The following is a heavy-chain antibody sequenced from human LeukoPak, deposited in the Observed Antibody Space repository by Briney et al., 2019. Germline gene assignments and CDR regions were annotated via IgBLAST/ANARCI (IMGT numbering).Heavy chain of an antibody. V-gene: IGHV4-31*03. CDR1: GGSIRRGSYY. CDR2: IYYRGST. J-gene: IGHJ4*02. CDR3: ARVGYDSSGYYYALFDD. D-gene: IGHD3-22*01. Sequence: PSETLSLTCTVSGGSIRRGSYYWRWSRQHPGKGLEWIGYIYYRGSTYYNPSLKSRVIISVDTSKNQFSLKLSSVTAADTAVYYCARVGYDSSGYYYALFDDWGQGTLVTVSS.